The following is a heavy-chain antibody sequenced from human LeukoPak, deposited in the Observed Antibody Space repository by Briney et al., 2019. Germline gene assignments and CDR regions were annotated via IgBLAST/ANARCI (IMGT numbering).Heavy chain of an antibody. D-gene: IGHD4-17*01. V-gene: IGHV4-59*01. CDR1: GGSISSYY. J-gene: IGHJ4*02. CDR2: IYYSGST. Sequence: SETLSLTRTVSGGSISSYYWSWIRQPPGKGLEWIGYIYYSGSTNYNPSLKSRVTISVDTSKNQFSLKLSSVTAADTAVYYCARGKSGDYVYFDYWGQGTLVTVSS. CDR3: ARGKSGDYVYFDY.